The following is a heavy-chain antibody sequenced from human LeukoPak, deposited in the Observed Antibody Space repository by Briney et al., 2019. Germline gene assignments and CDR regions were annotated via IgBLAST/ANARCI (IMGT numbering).Heavy chain of an antibody. D-gene: IGHD2-21*02. V-gene: IGHV3-7*01. Sequence: GGSLRLSCAASGFTFSSYWMSWVRQAPGKGLEWVANIKQDGSEKYYVDSVKGRFTISRDNAKNSLYLQMNSLRAEDTAVYYCARRVVTATTYYFDYWGQGTLVTVSS. CDR1: GFTFSSYW. J-gene: IGHJ4*02. CDR3: ARRVVTATTYYFDY. CDR2: IKQDGSEK.